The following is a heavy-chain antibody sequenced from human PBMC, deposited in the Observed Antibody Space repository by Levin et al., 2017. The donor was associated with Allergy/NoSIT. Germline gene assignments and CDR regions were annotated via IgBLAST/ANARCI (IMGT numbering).Heavy chain of an antibody. Sequence: SETLSLTCTVSGGSISSYYWSWIRQPAGKGLEWIGRIYTSGSTNYNPSLKSRVTMSVDTSKNQFSLKLSSVTAADTAVYYCARIYYDYVWGSPNAFDIWGQGTMVTVSS. D-gene: IGHD3-16*01. CDR2: IYTSGST. CDR3: ARIYYDYVWGSPNAFDI. CDR1: GGSISSYY. V-gene: IGHV4-4*07. J-gene: IGHJ3*02.